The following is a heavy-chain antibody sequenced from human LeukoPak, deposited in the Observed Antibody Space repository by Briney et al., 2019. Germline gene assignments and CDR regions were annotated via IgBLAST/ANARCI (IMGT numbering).Heavy chain of an antibody. Sequence: PGGSLRRSCAASGFTFSSYAMSWVPQAPGKGLEWVSAISGSGGSTYYADSVKGRFTISRDNSKNTLYLQMNSLRAEDTAVYYCAKDPRPNYYDSSGYNDYWGQGTLVTVSS. CDR2: ISGSGGST. CDR3: AKDPRPNYYDSSGYNDY. D-gene: IGHD3-22*01. CDR1: GFTFSSYA. J-gene: IGHJ4*02. V-gene: IGHV3-23*01.